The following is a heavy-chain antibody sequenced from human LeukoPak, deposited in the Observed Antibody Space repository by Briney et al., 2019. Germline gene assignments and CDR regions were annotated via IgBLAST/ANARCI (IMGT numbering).Heavy chain of an antibody. Sequence: ASVKVSCKASGYTFTSYYMHWVRQAPGQGLEWMGIINPSGGSTSYAQKFQGRVTMTRDMSTSTVYMELSSLRSEDTAVYYCARRAGYSYGTDAFDIWGQGTMVTVSS. CDR3: ARRAGYSYGTDAFDI. D-gene: IGHD5-18*01. J-gene: IGHJ3*02. CDR2: INPSGGST. CDR1: GYTFTSYY. V-gene: IGHV1-46*01.